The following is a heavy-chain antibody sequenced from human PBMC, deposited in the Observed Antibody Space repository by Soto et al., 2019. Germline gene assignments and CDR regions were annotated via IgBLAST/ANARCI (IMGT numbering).Heavy chain of an antibody. CDR3: ARVGDFWSGYNYYYMDV. Sequence: ASVKVSCKASGYTFTSYDINWVRQATGQGLEWMGWMNPNSGNTGYAQKFQGRVTMTRNTSISTAYMELSSLRSKDTAVYYCARVGDFWSGYNYYYMDVWGKGTTVTVSS. D-gene: IGHD3-3*01. CDR2: MNPNSGNT. J-gene: IGHJ6*03. V-gene: IGHV1-8*01. CDR1: GYTFTSYD.